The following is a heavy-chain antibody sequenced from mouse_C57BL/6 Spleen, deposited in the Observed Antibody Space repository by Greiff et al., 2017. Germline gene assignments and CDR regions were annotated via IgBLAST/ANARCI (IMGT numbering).Heavy chain of an antibody. J-gene: IGHJ2*01. V-gene: IGHV1-78*01. CDR3: ARSARITAVAIDC. CDR2: IYPRDGST. D-gene: IGHD1-1*01. CDR1: GYTFTDYT. Sequence: QVQLQQSDAELVKPGASVKISCKASGYTFTDYTIHWMKQRPEQGLEWIGYIYPRDGSTKYNEKFKGQATLTADKSSSTAYMQLNSLTSEDSAVYFCARSARITAVAIDCWGQGTTLTVSS.